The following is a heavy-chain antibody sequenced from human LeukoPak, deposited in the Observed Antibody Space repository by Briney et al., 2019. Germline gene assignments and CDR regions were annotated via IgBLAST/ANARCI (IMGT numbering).Heavy chain of an antibody. Sequence: SETLSLTCAVYGGSFSGYYCSWIRQPPGKGVEWIGEINHSGSTNYNPSLKSRVTISVDTSKNQFSLKVSSVTAADTAVYYCATSPMWFGELFGSYYMDVWGKGTTVTISS. V-gene: IGHV4-34*01. CDR3: ATSPMWFGELFGSYYMDV. J-gene: IGHJ6*03. CDR2: INHSGST. CDR1: GGSFSGYY. D-gene: IGHD3-10*01.